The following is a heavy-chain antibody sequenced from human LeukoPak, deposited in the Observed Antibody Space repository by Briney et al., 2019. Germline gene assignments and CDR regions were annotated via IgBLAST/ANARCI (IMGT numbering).Heavy chain of an antibody. V-gene: IGHV4-4*07. D-gene: IGHD5-12*01. CDR3: ARGRWWLRYYYYYYMDV. Sequence: PSETLSLTCTVSGGSISSYYWSWIRQPAGKGLEWIGRIYTSGSTNYNPSLKSRVTMSVDTSKNQFSLKLSSVTAADTAVYYCARGRWWLRYYYYYYMDVWGKGTTVTISS. J-gene: IGHJ6*03. CDR1: GGSISSYY. CDR2: IYTSGST.